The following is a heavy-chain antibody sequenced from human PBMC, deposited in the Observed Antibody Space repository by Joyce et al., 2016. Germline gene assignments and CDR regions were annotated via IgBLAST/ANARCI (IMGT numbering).Heavy chain of an antibody. V-gene: IGHV1-8*01. D-gene: IGHD6-19*01. J-gene: IGHJ4*02. CDR2: MNPNSGNA. CDR1: GYTFTRYD. CDR3: ARDRSGWDGTFGY. Sequence: QVQLVQSGAEVKKPGASVKVSCKASGYTFTRYDIIWVRQAAGHGLEWMGWMNPNSGNAGYAQKFQGRVTMTRDTSISTAYIELSSLRSDDTAVYYCARDRSGWDGTFGYWGQGTLVAVSS.